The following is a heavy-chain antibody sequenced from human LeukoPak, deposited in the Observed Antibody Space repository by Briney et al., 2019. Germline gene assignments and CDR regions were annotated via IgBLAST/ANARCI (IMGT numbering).Heavy chain of an antibody. J-gene: IGHJ4*02. V-gene: IGHV1-18*01. Sequence: GASVKVSCKASGYTFTSYGISWVRQAPGQGLEWMGWISAYNGNTNYAQKLQGRVTMTRNTSISTAYMELSSLRSEDTAVYYCAINGMRDSSGSLGTFDYWGQGTLVTVSS. CDR1: GYTFTSYG. CDR3: AINGMRDSSGSLGTFDY. CDR2: ISAYNGNT. D-gene: IGHD3-22*01.